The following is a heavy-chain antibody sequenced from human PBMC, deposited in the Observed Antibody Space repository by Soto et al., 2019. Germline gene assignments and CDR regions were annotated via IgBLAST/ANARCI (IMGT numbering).Heavy chain of an antibody. CDR2: ISYDGSNK. CDR3: ARNSHDILYYGMDV. CDR1: GFTFSSYA. Sequence: GGSLRLSCAASGFTFSSYAMHWVRQAPGKGLEWVAVISYDGSNKYYAGSVKGRSTISRDNSKNTLYLQMNSLRAEDTAVYYCARNSHDILYYGMDVWGQGTTVTVSS. V-gene: IGHV3-30-3*01. J-gene: IGHJ6*02. D-gene: IGHD3-9*01.